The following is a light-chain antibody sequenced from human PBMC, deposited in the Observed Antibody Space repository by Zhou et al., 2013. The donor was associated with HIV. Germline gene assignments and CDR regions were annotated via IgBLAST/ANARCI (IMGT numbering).Light chain of an antibody. CDR3: LQDSTYPWT. Sequence: AIHMTQSPSSLSASVGDSVTITCRASEDIRNDLGWYQQIPGKAPKVLIYAATRLHSGVPSRFSGSGSGTDFTLTISGLQPEDFATYYCLQDSTYPWTFGQGTKVEI. CDR1: EDIRND. V-gene: IGKV1-6*01. J-gene: IGKJ1*01. CDR2: AAT.